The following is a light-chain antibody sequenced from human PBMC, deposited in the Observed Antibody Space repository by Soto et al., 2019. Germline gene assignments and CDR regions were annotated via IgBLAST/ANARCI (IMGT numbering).Light chain of an antibody. CDR2: GAS. CDR3: QQYGSSL. J-gene: IGKJ5*01. CDR1: QSVSSNH. V-gene: IGKV3-20*01. Sequence: DIVLTQSPGTLSLSPVERATLYCRASQSVSSNHLAWYQQKPGQAPRLLIYGASSRATGIPDRFSGSGSGTDFTLTISRLEPEDFAVYYCQQYGSSLFGQGTRLEI.